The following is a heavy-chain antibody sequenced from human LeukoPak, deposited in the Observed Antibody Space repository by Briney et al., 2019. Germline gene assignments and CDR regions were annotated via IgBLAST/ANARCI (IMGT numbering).Heavy chain of an antibody. CDR3: ARQALSRGGDDY. J-gene: IGHJ4*02. CDR1: GGSISSSSYY. Sequence: SETLSLTCTVSGGSISSSSYYWGWIRQPPGKGLEWIGSIHYSGSTYYNPSLKSRVTISVDTSKNQFSLKLSSVTAADTAVYYCARQALSRGGDDYWGQGTLVTVSS. V-gene: IGHV4-39*01. CDR2: IHYSGST. D-gene: IGHD3-10*01.